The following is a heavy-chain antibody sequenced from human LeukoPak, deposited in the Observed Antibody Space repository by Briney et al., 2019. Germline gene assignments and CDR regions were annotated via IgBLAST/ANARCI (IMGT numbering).Heavy chain of an antibody. Sequence: SETLSLTCAVYGGSFSGYYWSWIRQPPGKGLEWIGEINHSGSTNYNPSLKSRVTISVDTSKNQFSLKLSSVTAADTAVYYCARLQDYYGSGNFDYWGQGTLVTVSS. J-gene: IGHJ4*02. V-gene: IGHV4-34*01. CDR1: GGSFSGYY. CDR3: ARLQDYYGSGNFDY. D-gene: IGHD3-10*01. CDR2: INHSGST.